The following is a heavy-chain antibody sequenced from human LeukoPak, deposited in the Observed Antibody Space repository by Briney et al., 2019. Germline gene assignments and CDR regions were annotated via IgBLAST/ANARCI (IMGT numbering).Heavy chain of an antibody. CDR2: IYHSGST. D-gene: IGHD2-2*01. CDR3: ARGGPAARNWYFDL. Sequence: PQTLSLTFTVSGGSISSGGYYWSWIRQPPGKGLEWIGYIYHSGSTYYNPSLKSRVTISVDTSKNQFSLKLNSVTAADTAVYYCARGGPAARNWYFDLWGRGTLVTVSS. J-gene: IGHJ2*01. V-gene: IGHV4-30-2*01. CDR1: GGSISSGGYY.